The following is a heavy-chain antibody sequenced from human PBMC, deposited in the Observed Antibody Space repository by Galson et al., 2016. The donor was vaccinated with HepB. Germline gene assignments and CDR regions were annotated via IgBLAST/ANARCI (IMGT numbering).Heavy chain of an antibody. D-gene: IGHD6-19*01. V-gene: IGHV3-7*03. CDR2: IKQDGSEK. J-gene: IGHJ2*01. Sequence: SLRLSCAASRFTFINSWMSWVRQAPGKGLEWVANIKQDGSEKYYVDSVKGRFTISRDNAKNSLFLQMNGLRAEDTAVYYFSRALSSSGWTYRYFYLWGRGTLVTVSS. CDR1: RFTFINSW. CDR3: SRALSSSGWTYRYFYL.